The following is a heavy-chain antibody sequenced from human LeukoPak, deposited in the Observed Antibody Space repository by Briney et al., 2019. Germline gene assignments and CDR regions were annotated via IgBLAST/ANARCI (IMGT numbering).Heavy chain of an antibody. CDR1: GFTFSDYY. D-gene: IGHD3-22*01. CDR3: ARQIVVVIPYYYYYMDV. Sequence: KPGGSLRLSCAASGFTFSDYYMSWIRQAPGKGLEWVSYISSSGSTIYYADSVKGRFTISRDNAKNSLYLQMNSLRAEDTAVYYCARQIVVVIPYYYYYMDVWGKGTTVTVSS. CDR2: ISSSGSTI. J-gene: IGHJ6*03. V-gene: IGHV3-11*01.